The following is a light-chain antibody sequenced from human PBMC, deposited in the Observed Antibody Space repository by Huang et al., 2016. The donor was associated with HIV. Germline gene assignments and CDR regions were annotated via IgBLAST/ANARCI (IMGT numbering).Light chain of an antibody. CDR2: DAH. V-gene: IGKV3D-20*01. CDR3: QQYSTSSYT. J-gene: IGKJ2*01. Sequence: IVLTQSPATLSLSPGERATLTCGASQSVRNNYLAWYQQKPGLAPSLLIYDAHVRDTGIPDRFSGSGSGTEFTLTISRLEPEKCAMYYCQQYSTSSYTFGQGTKVDI. CDR1: QSVRNNY.